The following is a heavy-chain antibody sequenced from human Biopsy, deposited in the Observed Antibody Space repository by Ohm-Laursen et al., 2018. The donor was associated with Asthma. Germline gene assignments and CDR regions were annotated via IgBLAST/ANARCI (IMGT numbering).Heavy chain of an antibody. D-gene: IGHD3-9*01. J-gene: IGHJ3*01. V-gene: IGHV1-3*01. Sequence: ASVKVPCKASGYTFINFAIHWVRQAPGQRLEWMGWINAGNGNTKFSQKFQGRVTITRDTSASTAYMDLSSLRSEDTATYYCARTYYDFLTGQVKDVFGVWGQGTMVTVSS. CDR1: GYTFINFA. CDR2: INAGNGNT. CDR3: ARTYYDFLTGQVKDVFGV.